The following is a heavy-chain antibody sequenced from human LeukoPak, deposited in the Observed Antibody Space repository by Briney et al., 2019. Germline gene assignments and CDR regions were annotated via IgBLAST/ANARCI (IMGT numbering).Heavy chain of an antibody. D-gene: IGHD1-26*01. CDR3: ASVRVVGATILDY. J-gene: IGHJ4*02. Sequence: GGSLRLSCAASGFTFSSYSMNWVRQAPGKGLEWVSSISSSSSYIYYADSVKGRFTISRDNAKNSLYLQMNSLRAEDTAVYYCASVRVVGATILDYWGQGTLVTVSS. CDR1: GFTFSSYS. CDR2: ISSSSSYI. V-gene: IGHV3-21*01.